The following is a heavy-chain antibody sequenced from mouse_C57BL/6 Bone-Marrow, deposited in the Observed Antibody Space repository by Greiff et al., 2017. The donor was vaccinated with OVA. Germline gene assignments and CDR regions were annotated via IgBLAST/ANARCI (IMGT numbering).Heavy chain of an antibody. V-gene: IGHV1-55*01. CDR2: IYPGSGST. J-gene: IGHJ3*01. CDR1: GYTFTSYW. D-gene: IGHD2-1*01. CDR3: ARSAIYYGNYEAWFAY. Sequence: QVQLQQPGAELVKPGASVKMSCKASGYTFTSYWITWVKQRPGQGLEWIGDIYPGSGSTNYNEKFKSKATLTVDPSSSTAYMQLSSLTSEDSAVYYCARSAIYYGNYEAWFAYWGQGTLVTVSA.